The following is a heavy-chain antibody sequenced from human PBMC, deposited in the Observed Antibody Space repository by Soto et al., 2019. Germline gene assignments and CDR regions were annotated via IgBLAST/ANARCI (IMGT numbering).Heavy chain of an antibody. V-gene: IGHV1-69*13. Sequence: ASVKVSCKASGGTFSSDAISWVRQAPGQGLEWMGGIIPIFGTANYAQKFHGRVTITADESTSTAYMELSSLRSEDTAVYYCALPPLPVVVIAPAGSHYYGMDVWGQETTV. CDR1: GGTFSSDA. J-gene: IGHJ6*02. CDR3: ALPPLPVVVIAPAGSHYYGMDV. D-gene: IGHD3-22*01. CDR2: IIPIFGTA.